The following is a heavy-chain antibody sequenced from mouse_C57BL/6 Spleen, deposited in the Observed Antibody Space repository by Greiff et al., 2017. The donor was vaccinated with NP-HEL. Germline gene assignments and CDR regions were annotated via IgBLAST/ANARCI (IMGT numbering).Heavy chain of an antibody. Sequence: QVQLQQSGPELVKPGASVKISCKASGYAFSSSWMNWVKQRPGKGLEWIGQIYPGDGDTNYNGKFKGKATLTADKSSSTAYMQLSSLTSEDSAVYFCARTNYDSSPAWFAYWGQGTLVTVSA. V-gene: IGHV1-82*01. CDR3: ARTNYDSSPAWFAY. J-gene: IGHJ3*01. D-gene: IGHD1-1*01. CDR2: IYPGDGDT. CDR1: GYAFSSSW.